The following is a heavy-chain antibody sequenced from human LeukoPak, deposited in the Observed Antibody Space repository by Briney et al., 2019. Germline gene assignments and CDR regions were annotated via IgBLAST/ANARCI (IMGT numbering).Heavy chain of an antibody. D-gene: IGHD2-2*01. CDR2: IYYSGST. CDR1: GGSLSSYY. V-gene: IGHV4-59*01. CDR3: AREGGVPAAIGAAFDI. J-gene: IGHJ3*02. Sequence: SETLSLTCTVSGGSLSSYYWSWVRQPPGKGLEWSGYIYYSGSTNYNPSLKSRVTISVDTSKNQFSLKLSFVTAADTAVYYCAREGGVPAAIGAAFDIWGQGTMVTVSS.